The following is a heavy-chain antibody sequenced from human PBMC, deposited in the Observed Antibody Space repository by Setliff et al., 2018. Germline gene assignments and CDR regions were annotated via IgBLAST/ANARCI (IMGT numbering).Heavy chain of an antibody. J-gene: IGHJ4*02. CDR3: AGYTPKLPELGIYGWFDY. V-gene: IGHV4-39*07. CDR1: GASISSGTYY. D-gene: IGHD7-27*01. Sequence: SETLSLTCTVSGASISSGTYYWAWIRQPPGKGLEWIGRIHYRGTTYSNASLASRLTISVDTAKNQFSLKLTSVTAADTAASYCAGYTPKLPELGIYGWFDYWGQGTPVTVSS. CDR2: IHYRGTT.